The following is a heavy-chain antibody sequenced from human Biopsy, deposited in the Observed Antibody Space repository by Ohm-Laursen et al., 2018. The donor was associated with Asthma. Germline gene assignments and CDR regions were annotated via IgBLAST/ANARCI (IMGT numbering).Heavy chain of an antibody. CDR1: GGTFNTYV. CDR3: ARKAGSCISRTCYSLDF. CDR2: INSVFGTT. Sequence: SVTVSCKSLGGTFNTYVIGWVRQAPGQGLEWMGGINSVFGTTTYPQKFQDRVTITADDSTSTVYMELSSLRSEDTAVYYCARKAGSCISRTCYSLDFWGQGSLVPVSS. V-gene: IGHV1-69*13. J-gene: IGHJ4*02. D-gene: IGHD2-2*01.